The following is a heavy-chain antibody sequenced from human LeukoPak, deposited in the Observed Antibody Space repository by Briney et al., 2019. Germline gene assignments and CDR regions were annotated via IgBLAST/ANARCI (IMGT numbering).Heavy chain of an antibody. CDR1: GGTFSSYA. Sequence: ASVKVSCKASGGTFSSYAISWVRQAPGQGLKWMGRIIPILGIANYAQKFQGRVTITADKSTSTAYMELSSLRSEDTAVYYCARDRGDIVIVPAADWDGWFDPWGQGTLVTVSS. CDR2: IIPILGIA. CDR3: ARDRGDIVIVPAADWDGWFDP. V-gene: IGHV1-69*04. J-gene: IGHJ5*02. D-gene: IGHD2-2*01.